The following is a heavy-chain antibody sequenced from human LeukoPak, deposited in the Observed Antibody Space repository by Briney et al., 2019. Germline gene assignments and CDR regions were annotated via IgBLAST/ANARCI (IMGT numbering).Heavy chain of an antibody. CDR2: IYNSENT. V-gene: IGHV4-4*09. J-gene: IGHJ2*01. CDR1: GGSVSSYY. CDR3: ARFHSGPSGWYVLWYFDL. Sequence: SETLSLTCTVSGGSVSSYYWSWIRQPPGKGLEGIGYIYNSENTNYNSSLKSRVTMSVDTSKNQFFLKLSSVTAADTAVYYCARFHSGPSGWYVLWYFDLWGRGTLVTVSS. D-gene: IGHD6-19*01.